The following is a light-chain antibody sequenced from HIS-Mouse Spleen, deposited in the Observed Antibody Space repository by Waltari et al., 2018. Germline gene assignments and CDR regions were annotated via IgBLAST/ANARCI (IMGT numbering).Light chain of an antibody. CDR1: SSDVGGYNY. J-gene: IGLJ2*01. Sequence: QSALTQPRSVSGSPGQSVTISCTGTSSDVGGYNYVSWYQQHPGKAPKLMIYEGSKRPSGVSNRFSGSKSGNTDSLTISGLQAEDEADYYCCSYAGSSTSVVFGGGTKLTVL. CDR2: EGS. CDR3: CSYAGSSTSVV. V-gene: IGLV2-23*01.